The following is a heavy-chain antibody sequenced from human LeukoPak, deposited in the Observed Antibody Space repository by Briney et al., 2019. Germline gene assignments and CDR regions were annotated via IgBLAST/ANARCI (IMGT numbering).Heavy chain of an antibody. J-gene: IGHJ3*02. V-gene: IGHV4-30-4*08. D-gene: IGHD3-22*01. Sequence: KPSETLSLTCAVSGYSISSGYYWSWIRQPPGKGLEWIGYIYYSGSTYYNPSLKSRVTTSVDTSRNQFSLKLSSVTAADTAVYYCASDPSLYYYDSSGYYYRFYAFDIWGQGTMVTVSS. CDR1: GYSISSGYY. CDR2: IYYSGST. CDR3: ASDPSLYYYDSSGYYYRFYAFDI.